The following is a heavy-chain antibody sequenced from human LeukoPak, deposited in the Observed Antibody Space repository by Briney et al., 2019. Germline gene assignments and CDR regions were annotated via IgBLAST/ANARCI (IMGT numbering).Heavy chain of an antibody. D-gene: IGHD3-22*01. CDR2: IYYSGST. CDR3: ARNYYDSSGYYYGVGVVHYFDY. Sequence: SETLSLTCTVSGGSISSSSYYWGWIRQPPGKGLEWIGSIYYSGSTYYNPSLKSRVTISVDTSKNQFSLKLSSVTAADTAVYYCARNYYDSSGYYYGVGVVHYFDYWGQGTLVTVSS. CDR1: GGSISSSSYY. V-gene: IGHV4-39*07. J-gene: IGHJ4*02.